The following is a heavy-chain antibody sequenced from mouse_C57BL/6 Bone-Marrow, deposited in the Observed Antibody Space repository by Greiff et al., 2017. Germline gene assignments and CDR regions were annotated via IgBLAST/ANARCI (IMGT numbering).Heavy chain of an antibody. CDR3: ARWGWLRRGGFAY. V-gene: IGHV1-59*01. Sequence: QVQLKESGAELARPGASVKLSCKASGYTFTSYWMNWVKQRPGQGLEWIGVIDPSDSYTNYNQKFKGKATLTVDTSSSKAYMQLRSLTSEDSAVYYGARWGWLRRGGFAYWGQGTLVTVSA. J-gene: IGHJ3*01. CDR1: GYTFTSYW. CDR2: IDPSDSYT. D-gene: IGHD2-2*01.